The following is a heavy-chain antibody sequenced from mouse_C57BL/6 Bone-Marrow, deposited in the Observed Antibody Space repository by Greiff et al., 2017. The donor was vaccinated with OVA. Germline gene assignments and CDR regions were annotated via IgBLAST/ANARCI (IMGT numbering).Heavy chain of an antibody. J-gene: IGHJ4*01. CDR2: IHPSDSDT. Sequence: QVQLQQPGAELVKPGASVKVSCKASGYTFTSYWMHWVKQRPGQGLEWIGRIHPSDSDTNYNQKFKGKATLTVDKSSSTAYMQLSSLTSEDSAVYYGATPAYGNYDPFYAMDYWGQGTSVTVSS. V-gene: IGHV1-74*01. D-gene: IGHD2-1*01. CDR3: ATPAYGNYDPFYAMDY. CDR1: GYTFTSYW.